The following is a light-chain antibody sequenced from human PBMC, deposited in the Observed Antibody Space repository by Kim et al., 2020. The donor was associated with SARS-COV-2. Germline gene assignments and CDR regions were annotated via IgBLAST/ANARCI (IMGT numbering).Light chain of an antibody. CDR2: DAS. J-gene: IGKJ2*01. Sequence: SASVGDRVTITCRASQSITRWLGWYQQKPGKAPKLLIFDASGLKSGVPSRFSGSGSGTEFTLTISSLQPDDFATYYCQQYDSHSYTFGPGTKLEI. CDR3: QQYDSHSYT. V-gene: IGKV1-5*01. CDR1: QSITRW.